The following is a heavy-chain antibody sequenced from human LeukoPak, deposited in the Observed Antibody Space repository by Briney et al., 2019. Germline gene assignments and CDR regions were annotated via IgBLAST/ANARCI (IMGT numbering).Heavy chain of an antibody. CDR3: ARAPSEIGGYYPEYFRH. CDR1: GFTLSSYW. D-gene: IGHD3-22*01. CDR2: IKGDGRT. J-gene: IGHJ1*01. Sequence: PGGSLRLSCAAPGFTLSSYWMHWVRQAPGKGLVWVSRIKGDGRTNYADSVKGRFTISRDNAKNTVSLQMNGLRAEDTGVYYCARAPSEIGGYYPEYFRHWGQGTLVIVSS. V-gene: IGHV3-74*01.